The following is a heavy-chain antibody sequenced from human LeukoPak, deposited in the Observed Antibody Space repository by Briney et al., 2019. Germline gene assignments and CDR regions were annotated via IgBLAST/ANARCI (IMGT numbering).Heavy chain of an antibody. V-gene: IGHV3-23*01. CDR3: ARGLTAISFIDY. J-gene: IGHJ4*01. D-gene: IGHD2-21*02. CDR2: ISGSGGTS. Sequence: GGSLRLSCAASGLTFTVYAMIWVRQAPGKGLEWVSVISGSGGTSYYADSVKGRFTISRDNSKNTLDLQMNSLRAEDTALYYCARGLTAISFIDYWGQGTPVTVSS. CDR1: GLTFTVYA.